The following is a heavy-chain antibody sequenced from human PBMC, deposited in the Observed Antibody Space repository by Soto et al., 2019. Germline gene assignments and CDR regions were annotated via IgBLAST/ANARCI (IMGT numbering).Heavy chain of an antibody. CDR1: GFTFSSYE. V-gene: IGHV3-48*03. CDR3: ARGRYYYDSSGYPYGMDV. D-gene: IGHD3-22*01. J-gene: IGHJ6*02. Sequence: GGSLRLSCAVSGFTFSSYEMNWVRQAPGKGLEWVSYISSSGSTIYYADSVKGRFTISRDNAKNSLYLQMNSLRAEDTAVYYCARGRYYYDSSGYPYGMDVWGQGTTVTVSS. CDR2: ISSSGSTI.